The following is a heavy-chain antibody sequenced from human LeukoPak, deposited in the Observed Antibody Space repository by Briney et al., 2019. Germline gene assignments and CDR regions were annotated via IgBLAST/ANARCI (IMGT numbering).Heavy chain of an antibody. J-gene: IGHJ5*02. CDR1: GGSLSSGGYY. D-gene: IGHD3-16*01. CDR3: ARDSRGVGDYVWGNWFDP. Sequence: SETLSLTCAVSGGSLSSGGYYWSWLRQHPGKGLEWIGYIYYSGSTYYNPSLKSRVTISVDTSKNQFSLKLSSVTAADTAVYYCARDSRGVGDYVWGNWFDPWGQGTLVTVSS. CDR2: IYYSGST. V-gene: IGHV4-31*11.